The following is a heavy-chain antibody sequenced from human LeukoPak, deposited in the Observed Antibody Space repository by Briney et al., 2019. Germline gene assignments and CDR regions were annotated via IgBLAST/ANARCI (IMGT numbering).Heavy chain of an antibody. V-gene: IGHV1-2*02. CDR3: ASLVVVAATDSYFDY. Sequence: ASVKVSCKASGYTFTGYYMHWVRRAPGQGLEWMGWINPNSGGTNYAQKLQGRVTMTRDTSISTAYMELSRLRSDDTAVYYCASLVVVAATDSYFDYWGQGTLVTVSS. D-gene: IGHD2-15*01. CDR2: INPNSGGT. CDR1: GYTFTGYY. J-gene: IGHJ4*02.